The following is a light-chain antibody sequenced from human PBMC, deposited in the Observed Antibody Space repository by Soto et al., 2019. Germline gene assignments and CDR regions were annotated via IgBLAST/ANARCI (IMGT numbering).Light chain of an antibody. Sequence: DIQMTQSPSSLSASVGDRVTITCRASQSISSYLNWYQQKPGQAPKLLIYAASSLQSGVPSRFSGSGSGTDFTLTISSLQPEDFATYYCQQSYRTPHTFGQGTKLEIK. CDR2: AAS. CDR1: QSISSY. J-gene: IGKJ2*01. V-gene: IGKV1-39*01. CDR3: QQSYRTPHT.